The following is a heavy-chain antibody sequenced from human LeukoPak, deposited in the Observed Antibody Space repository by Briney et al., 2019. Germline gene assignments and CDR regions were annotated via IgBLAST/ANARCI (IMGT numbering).Heavy chain of an antibody. CDR2: ISYDGSNK. CDR3: ARDPARYCSGGSCTGYFQH. J-gene: IGHJ1*01. Sequence: GGSLRLSCAASGFTFSSYAMHWVRQAPGKGLEWVAVISYDGSNKYYADSVKGRFTISRDNSKNTLYLQMNSLRAEDTAVYYCARDPARYCSGGSCTGYFQHWGQGTLVTVSS. V-gene: IGHV3-30-3*01. CDR1: GFTFSSYA. D-gene: IGHD2-15*01.